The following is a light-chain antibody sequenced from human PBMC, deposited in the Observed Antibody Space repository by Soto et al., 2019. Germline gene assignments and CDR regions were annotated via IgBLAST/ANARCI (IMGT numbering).Light chain of an antibody. V-gene: IGLV2-14*01. J-gene: IGLJ1*01. CDR2: EVN. Sequence: QSALTQPASVSGSPGQSITISCTGTSSDIGAYNYVSWYQQHPGKAPKLVIYEVNNRPSGVSDRFSASKSGNTASLTISGLQADDETDYYCGSFTTSNTYVFGTGTKLTVL. CDR3: GSFTTSNTYV. CDR1: SSDIGAYNY.